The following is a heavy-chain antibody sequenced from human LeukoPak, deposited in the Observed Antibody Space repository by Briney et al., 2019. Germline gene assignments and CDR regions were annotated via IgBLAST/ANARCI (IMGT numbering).Heavy chain of an antibody. V-gene: IGHV4-61*02. CDR3: ARPGIAATGNAFDI. D-gene: IGHD6-13*01. J-gene: IGHJ3*02. Sequence: SETLSLTCTVSGGSISSGSYYWSWIRQPAGKGLEWIGRIYTSGSTNYNPSLKSRVTISVDTSKNQFSLKLSSVTAADAAVYYCARPGIAATGNAFDIWGQGTMVTVSS. CDR2: IYTSGST. CDR1: GGSISSGSYY.